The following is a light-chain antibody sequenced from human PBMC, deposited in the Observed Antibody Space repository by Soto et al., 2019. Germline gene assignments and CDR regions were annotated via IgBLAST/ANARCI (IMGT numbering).Light chain of an antibody. CDR1: HGISNY. CDR2: AAS. V-gene: IGKV1-27*01. CDR3: QKYNSAPFT. J-gene: IGKJ3*01. Sequence: DIQMTQSPSSLSASVGDRVTITCRASHGISNYLAWYHQKPGKVPKLLIYAASTLQSGVPSRFSGSGSGTDFTLTISSLQPEDVAIYYFQKYNSAPFTFGPGTKVDIK.